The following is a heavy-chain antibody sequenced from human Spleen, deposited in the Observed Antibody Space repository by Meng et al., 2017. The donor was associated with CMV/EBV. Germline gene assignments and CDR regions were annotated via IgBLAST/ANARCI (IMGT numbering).Heavy chain of an antibody. CDR2: IYTSGST. CDR1: GGSISSYY. D-gene: IGHD2-2*01. J-gene: IGHJ6*02. CDR3: ARDSVVWGYYYYGMDV. Sequence: SETLSLTCTVSGGSISSYYWSWIRQPAGKGLEWIGRIYTSGSTNYNPSLKSRVTMSVDTSKNQFSLKLSSVTAADTAVYYCARDSVVWGYYYYGMDVWGQGTTVTVSS. V-gene: IGHV4-4*07.